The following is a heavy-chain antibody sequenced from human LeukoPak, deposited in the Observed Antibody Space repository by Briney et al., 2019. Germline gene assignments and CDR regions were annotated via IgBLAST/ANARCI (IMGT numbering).Heavy chain of an antibody. Sequence: ASVKVSCKASGGTFSTYAISWVRQAPGQGLEWMGIINPSGGSTSYAQKFQGRVTMTRDTSTSTVYMELSSLRSEDTAVYYCARDSVAGGVIGPFDSWGQGTLVTVSS. J-gene: IGHJ4*02. CDR2: INPSGGST. CDR1: GGTFSTYA. V-gene: IGHV1-46*01. D-gene: IGHD3-16*02. CDR3: ARDSVAGGVIGPFDS.